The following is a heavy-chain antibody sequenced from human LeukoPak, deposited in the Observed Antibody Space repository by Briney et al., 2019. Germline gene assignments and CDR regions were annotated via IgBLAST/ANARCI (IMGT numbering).Heavy chain of an antibody. D-gene: IGHD2-2*01. CDR1: GGSFSGYY. CDR3: ARPHVYCSSTSCYEP. J-gene: IGHJ5*02. Sequence: PSETLSLTCAVYGGSFSGYYWSWIRQPPGKGLEWIGEINHSGSTNYNPSLKSRVTISVDTSKNQFSLKLSSVTAADTAVYYCARPHVYCSSTSCYEPWGQGTLVTVSS. CDR2: INHSGST. V-gene: IGHV4-34*01.